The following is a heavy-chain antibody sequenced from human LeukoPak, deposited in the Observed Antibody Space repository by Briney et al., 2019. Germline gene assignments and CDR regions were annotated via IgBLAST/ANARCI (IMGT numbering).Heavy chain of an antibody. D-gene: IGHD2-21*01. CDR2: IYSGGTT. V-gene: IGHV3-53*01. J-gene: IGHJ4*02. CDR3: ARGGGGVPFDY. CDR1: GFTVSGNY. Sequence: GGSLILSCAASGFTVSGNYMSWVRHDLGKGLEWVSVIYSGGTTYYADSVKGRFTISRDNSENTLYLHMNSLRVEDTAVYSRARGGGGVPFDYWGQGTLVTVSS.